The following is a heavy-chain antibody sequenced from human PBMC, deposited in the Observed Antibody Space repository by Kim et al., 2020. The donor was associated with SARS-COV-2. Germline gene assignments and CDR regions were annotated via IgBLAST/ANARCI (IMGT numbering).Heavy chain of an antibody. CDR2: ISGSGGST. Sequence: GGSLRLSCAASGFTFSSYAMSWVRQAPGKGLEWVSAISGSGGSTYYADSVKGRFTISRDNSKNTLYLQMNSLRAEDTAVYYCAKDSGTYYDYVWGSYRYFDYWCHGTVVTVSS. J-gene: IGHJ4*01. CDR3: AKDSGTYYDYVWGSYRYFDY. CDR1: GFTFSSYA. D-gene: IGHD3-16*02. V-gene: IGHV3-23*01.